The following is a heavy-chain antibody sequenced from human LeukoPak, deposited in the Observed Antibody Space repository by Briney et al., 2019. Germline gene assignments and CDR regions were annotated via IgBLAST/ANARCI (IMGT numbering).Heavy chain of an antibody. J-gene: IGHJ5*02. Sequence: SQTLSLTCTVSGGSISSGDYYWSWIRQPPGKGLEWIGSIYYSGSTYYNPSLKSRIAISVDTSKNQFSLKLSSVTAADTAVYYCARGVVATRDFDAWGRGTLVTVSS. V-gene: IGHV4-30-4*01. D-gene: IGHD5-12*01. CDR1: GGSISSGDYY. CDR2: IYYSGST. CDR3: ARGVVATRDFDA.